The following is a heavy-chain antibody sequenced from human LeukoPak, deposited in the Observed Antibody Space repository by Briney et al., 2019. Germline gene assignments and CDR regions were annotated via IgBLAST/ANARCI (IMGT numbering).Heavy chain of an antibody. CDR1: GFTFSSYS. CDR3: AKGYDFWSGSPIY. Sequence: PGGSLRLSCAASGFTFSSYSMNWVRQAPGKGLEWVSSISSSSSYIYYADSVKGRFTISRDNSKNTLYLQMNSLRAEDTAVYYCAKGYDFWSGSPIYWGQGTLVTVSS. V-gene: IGHV3-21*04. D-gene: IGHD3-3*01. CDR2: ISSSSSYI. J-gene: IGHJ4*02.